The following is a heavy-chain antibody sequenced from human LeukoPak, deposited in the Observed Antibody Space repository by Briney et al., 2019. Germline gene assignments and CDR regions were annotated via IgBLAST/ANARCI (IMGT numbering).Heavy chain of an antibody. CDR3: ARDSPLGYDSSGSIDY. D-gene: IGHD3-22*01. Sequence: PGGSLRLSRAASGFTFSSYWMSWVRQAPGKGLEWVANIKQDGSEKYYVDSVKGRFTISRDNAKNSLYLQMNSLRAEDTAVYYCARDSPLGYDSSGSIDYWGQGTLVTVSS. CDR1: GFTFSSYW. CDR2: IKQDGSEK. V-gene: IGHV3-7*01. J-gene: IGHJ4*02.